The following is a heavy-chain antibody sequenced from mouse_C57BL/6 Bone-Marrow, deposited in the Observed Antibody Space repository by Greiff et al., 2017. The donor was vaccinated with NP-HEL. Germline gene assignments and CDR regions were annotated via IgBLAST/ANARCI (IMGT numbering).Heavy chain of an antibody. CDR3: AIKNPTTVVALWYFDV. CDR1: GYTFTSYW. V-gene: IGHV1-64*01. CDR2: IHPNSGST. J-gene: IGHJ1*03. D-gene: IGHD1-1*01. Sequence: VQLQQPGAELVKPGASVKLSCKASGYTFTSYWMYWVKQRPGQGLEWIGMIHPNSGSTNYNEKFKSKATLTVDKSSSTAYMQLSSLTSEDSAVYYCAIKNPTTVVALWYFDVWGTGTTVTVSS.